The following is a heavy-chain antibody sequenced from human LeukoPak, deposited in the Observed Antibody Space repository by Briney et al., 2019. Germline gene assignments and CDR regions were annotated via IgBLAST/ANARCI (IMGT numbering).Heavy chain of an antibody. CDR1: GYSFINYW. CDR3: ARRRGSSFEDY. D-gene: IGHD6-13*01. CDR2: IYPGDSDT. Sequence: PGESLKISCKGSGYSFINYWISWVRQMPGKGPEWMGIIYPGDSDTRYSPSFQGQVTISADKSISTAYLQWTSLKASDTAMYYCARRRGSSFEDYWGQGTLVTVSS. J-gene: IGHJ4*02. V-gene: IGHV5-51*01.